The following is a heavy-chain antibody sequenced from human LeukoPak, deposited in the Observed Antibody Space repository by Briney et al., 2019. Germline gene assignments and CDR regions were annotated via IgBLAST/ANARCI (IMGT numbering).Heavy chain of an antibody. CDR3: ARSRSIYSVYNYAY. CDR1: GFTFNSYE. Sequence: GGSLRLSCAVSGFTFNSYEMNWVRQGPGKGLEWVSYISSSGSTIYYADSVKGRFTISRDNAKNSLYLQMNSLRAEDTAVYYCARSRSIYSVYNYAYWGQGTLVTVSS. J-gene: IGHJ4*02. V-gene: IGHV3-48*03. CDR2: ISSSGSTI. D-gene: IGHD5/OR15-5a*01.